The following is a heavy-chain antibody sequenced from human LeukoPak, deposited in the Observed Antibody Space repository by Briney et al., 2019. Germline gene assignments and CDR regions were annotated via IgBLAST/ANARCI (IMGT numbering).Heavy chain of an antibody. Sequence: PSETLSLTCAVYGGSFSGYYWSWIRQPPGKGPEWIGEINHSGSTNYNPSLKSRVTISVDTSKNQFSLKLSSVTAADTAVYYCARVIYDIAEWYWFDPWGQGTLVTVSS. CDR2: INHSGST. CDR3: ARVIYDIAEWYWFDP. V-gene: IGHV4-34*01. J-gene: IGHJ5*02. D-gene: IGHD3-22*01. CDR1: GGSFSGYY.